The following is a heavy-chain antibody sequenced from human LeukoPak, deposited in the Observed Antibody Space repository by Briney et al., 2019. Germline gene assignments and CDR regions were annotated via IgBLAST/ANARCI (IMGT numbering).Heavy chain of an antibody. Sequence: PGGSLRLSCVASGYTFSSFSINWVRQAPGKGLEWVSSISVRSNYIYYADSVRGRFSISRDDARDSLFLQMNSLRVEDTAVYYCDGADFWGQGTLVAVSS. J-gene: IGHJ4*02. CDR3: DGADF. CDR2: ISVRSNYI. V-gene: IGHV3-21*04. D-gene: IGHD5-24*01. CDR1: GYTFSSFS.